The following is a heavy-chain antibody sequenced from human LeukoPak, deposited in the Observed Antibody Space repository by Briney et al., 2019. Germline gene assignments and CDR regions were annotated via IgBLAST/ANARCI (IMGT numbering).Heavy chain of an antibody. CDR3: ARVRAAAGTAVEGSDY. D-gene: IGHD6-13*01. J-gene: IGHJ4*02. CDR2: IIPIFGTA. Sequence: SVKVSCKASGGTFRSYAISWVRQAPGQGLEWMGGIIPIFGTANYAQKFQGRVTITADESTSTAYMELSSLRSEDTAVYYCARVRAAAGTAVEGSDYWGQGTLVTVSS. CDR1: GGTFRSYA. V-gene: IGHV1-69*01.